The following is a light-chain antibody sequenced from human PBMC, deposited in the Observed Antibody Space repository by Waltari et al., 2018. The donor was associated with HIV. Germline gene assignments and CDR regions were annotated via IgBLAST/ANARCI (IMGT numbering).Light chain of an antibody. CDR2: NAV. CDR3: QQYNNWPPWT. J-gene: IGKJ1*01. V-gene: IGKV3D-15*01. Sequence: EVVMTQSPATVSVSPGERVTLSCRASQNISSDLAWLQQRPGQAPRLVIYNAVTRAIGIPATISGSGSGTEFSLTIGSLQSEDVATYYCQQYNNWPPWTFGQGTKV. CDR1: QNISSD.